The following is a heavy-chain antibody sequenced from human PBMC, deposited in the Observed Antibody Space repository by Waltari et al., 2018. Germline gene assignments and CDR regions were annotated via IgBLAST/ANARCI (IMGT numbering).Heavy chain of an antibody. V-gene: IGHV1-24*01. Sequence: QVQLVQSGAEVKKPGASVKVSCKVSGYTLTELSMHWVRRAPGQGLEWMGGFDPEDGETIYAQKFQGRVTMTEDTSTDTAYMELSSLRSEDTAVYYCATAVIVVVPAANKNYFDYWGQGTLVTVSS. D-gene: IGHD2-2*01. CDR3: ATAVIVVVPAANKNYFDY. CDR1: GYTLTELS. CDR2: FDPEDGET. J-gene: IGHJ4*02.